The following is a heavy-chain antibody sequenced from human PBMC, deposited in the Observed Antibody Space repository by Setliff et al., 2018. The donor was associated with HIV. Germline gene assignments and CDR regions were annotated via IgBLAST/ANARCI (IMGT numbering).Heavy chain of an antibody. CDR3: ARDKGYYYMDV. CDR2: IYYAGSL. V-gene: IGHV4-39*02. J-gene: IGHJ6*03. CDR1: SGSISDSRYY. Sequence: ASETLSLTCTVSSGSISDSRYYWGWIRQAPGKGLEWIGSIYYAGSLYYSPSLKSRLTVSVDTSKNQFSLTLSAVTATDTAVYYCARDKGYYYMDVWGKGITVTVSS.